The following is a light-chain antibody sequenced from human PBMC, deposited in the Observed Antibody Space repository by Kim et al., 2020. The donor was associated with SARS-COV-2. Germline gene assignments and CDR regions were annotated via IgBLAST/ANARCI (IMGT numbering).Light chain of an antibody. CDR1: QNIKNK. CDR2: DAT. Sequence: SPVETGTRSCRASQNIKNKLVWYQQKPGQAPRLLIYDATTRATGIPARFIGSGSETDFTLTISSLQSEDFAVYFCQQSYNWPPLTFGQGTKVDIK. V-gene: IGKV3-15*01. CDR3: QQSYNWPPLT. J-gene: IGKJ1*01.